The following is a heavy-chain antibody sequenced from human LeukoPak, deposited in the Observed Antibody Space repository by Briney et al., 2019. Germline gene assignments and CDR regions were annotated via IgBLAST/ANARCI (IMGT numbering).Heavy chain of an antibody. CDR1: GYSISSGYY. J-gene: IGHJ5*02. V-gene: IGHV4-38-2*02. Sequence: SETLSLTCTVSGYSISSGYYWGWIRQPPGKGLEWIGSIYHSGSTYYNPSLKSRVTISVDTSKNQFSLKLSSVTAADTAVYYCARGGGYGGYNWFDPWGQGTLVIVSS. D-gene: IGHD2-15*01. CDR3: ARGGGYGGYNWFDP. CDR2: IYHSGST.